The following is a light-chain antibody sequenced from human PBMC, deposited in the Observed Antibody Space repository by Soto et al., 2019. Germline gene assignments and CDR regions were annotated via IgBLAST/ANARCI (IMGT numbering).Light chain of an antibody. CDR1: SRDVGAYKY. CDR2: EVS. V-gene: IGLV2-14*01. J-gene: IGLJ2*01. Sequence: QSVLTQPASVSGSPGQSITISCTGTSRDVGAYKYISWYQQHPGKAPKLIIYEVSARPSGVSNRCSGSKSGNTASLTSSGLQAEDEDDYFCTYYRVSSTLVFGGGTKLTVL. CDR3: TYYRVSSTLV.